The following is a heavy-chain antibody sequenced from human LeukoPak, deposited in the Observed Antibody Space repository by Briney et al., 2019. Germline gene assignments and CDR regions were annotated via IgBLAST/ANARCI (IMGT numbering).Heavy chain of an antibody. CDR1: GFTFSSYW. CDR2: IKSDGSST. D-gene: IGHD3-10*01. CDR3: ARASRAPYYSDSGLWFYFDY. V-gene: IGHV3-74*01. J-gene: IGHJ4*02. Sequence: GGSLRLSCAASGFTFSSYWVHWVRQAPGRGLEWISRIKSDGSSTSYADSVKGRFTISRDNAKNTLYLQMNSLRDEDTAVYYCARASRAPYYSDSGLWFYFDYWGQGTLVTVSS.